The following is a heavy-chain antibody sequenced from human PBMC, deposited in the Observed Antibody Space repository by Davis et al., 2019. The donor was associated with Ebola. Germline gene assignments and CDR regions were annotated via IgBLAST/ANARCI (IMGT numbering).Heavy chain of an antibody. CDR1: GFSISSDY. CDR2: IYTGSGGAT. D-gene: IGHD6-13*01. J-gene: IGHJ4*02. Sequence: GGSLRLSCTASGFSISSDYINWVRQAPGKGLEWVSVIYTGSGGATYYADSVKGRFTLSRDNSKNTLYLQMSSLRVEDTAVYYCARAVGIAGLCDYWGQGTQVTVSS. V-gene: IGHV3-53*01. CDR3: ARAVGIAGLCDY.